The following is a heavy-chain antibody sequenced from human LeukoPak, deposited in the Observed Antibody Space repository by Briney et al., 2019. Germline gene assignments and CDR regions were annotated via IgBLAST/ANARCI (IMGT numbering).Heavy chain of an antibody. CDR1: GFTFSTYT. D-gene: IGHD6-13*01. J-gene: IGHJ3*02. CDR2: STSSSSYI. V-gene: IGHV3-21*01. CDR3: ARLKAAVGPNDVFDI. Sequence: GGSLRLSCAASGFTFSTYTMNWFRKSTGKGLEWVSSSTSSSSYIYYADSVRGRFTISRDNAKNLLYLQMSSLRAEDTAVYYWARLKAAVGPNDVFDIWGQGTMVT.